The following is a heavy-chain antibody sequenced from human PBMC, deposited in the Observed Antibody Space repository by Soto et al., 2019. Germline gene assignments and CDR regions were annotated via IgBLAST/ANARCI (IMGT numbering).Heavy chain of an antibody. CDR1: GFSLSTNLVG. CDR3: AHRHPGVGHFYDY. Sequence: SGPTLVNPTQTLTLTCTFSGFSLSTNLVGVGWIRQPPGKSLEWLALIYWVVDYRLSPSLTGRLTISMDTSKNQVVLTMTNMDPVDIVTYYCAHRHPGVGHFYDYWGQGTLVTVSS. V-gene: IGHV2-5*02. D-gene: IGHD1-26*01. CDR2: IYWVVDY. J-gene: IGHJ4*02.